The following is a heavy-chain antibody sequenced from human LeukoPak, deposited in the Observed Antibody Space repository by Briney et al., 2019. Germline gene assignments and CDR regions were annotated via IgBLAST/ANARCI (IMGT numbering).Heavy chain of an antibody. CDR2: ISYDGSNK. J-gene: IGHJ4*02. D-gene: IGHD6-19*01. Sequence: GGSLRLSCAASGFTFSSYGMHWVRQAPGKGLEWVAVISYDGSNKYYADSVKGRFTISRDNSKNALYLQMNSLRAEDTAVYHCARAGTRAVADSYFDYWGQGTLVTVSS. CDR1: GFTFSSYG. V-gene: IGHV3-30*03. CDR3: ARAGTRAVADSYFDY.